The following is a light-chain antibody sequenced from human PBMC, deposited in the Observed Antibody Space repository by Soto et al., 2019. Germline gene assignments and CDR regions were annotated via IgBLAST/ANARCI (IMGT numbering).Light chain of an antibody. CDR2: EVG. CDR1: SRDVGSYND. V-gene: IGLV2-14*01. CDR3: SPYTTSSTQV. J-gene: IGLJ1*01. Sequence: QSALTHPASVSGSPGQSITISCTGTSRDVGSYNDVSWYQQLPDKAPKLMIYEVGNRPPGVSNRFSGSKSGNTASLTISGLQAEDEADYYCSPYTTSSTQVFGTGTKLTVL.